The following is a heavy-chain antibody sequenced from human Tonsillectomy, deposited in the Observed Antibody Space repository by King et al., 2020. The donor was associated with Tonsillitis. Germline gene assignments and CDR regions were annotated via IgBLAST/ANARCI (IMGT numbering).Heavy chain of an antibody. CDR3: AKKGAIAVAATGLRDQDGLDV. J-gene: IGHJ6*02. Sequence: VQLVESGGGVVQFGGSLRLSCSASGFAFSSCDMHWIRQTPGKGLEWVAFIRYDGTNKYYAESVKGRFTISRDNSKNTLFLQMNSLRADDTAVYYCAKKGAIAVAATGLRDQDGLDVWGLGTTVTVSS. CDR2: IRYDGTNK. D-gene: IGHD6-19*01. CDR1: GFAFSSCD. V-gene: IGHV3-30*02.